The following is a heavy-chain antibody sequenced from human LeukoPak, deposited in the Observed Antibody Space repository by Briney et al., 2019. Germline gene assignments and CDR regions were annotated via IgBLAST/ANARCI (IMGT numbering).Heavy chain of an antibody. J-gene: IGHJ3*02. CDR1: GFTFSSYA. Sequence: GGSLRLSCAASGFTFSSYAMSWVRQAPGKELEWVSTTSGSGGSTYYADSVRGRFTISRDNSKNTLYLQMNSLRVEDTAVYHCAKHFRQQDRNDAFDIWGQGTMVTVSS. CDR3: AKHFRQQDRNDAFDI. V-gene: IGHV3-23*01. CDR2: TSGSGGST. D-gene: IGHD6-13*01.